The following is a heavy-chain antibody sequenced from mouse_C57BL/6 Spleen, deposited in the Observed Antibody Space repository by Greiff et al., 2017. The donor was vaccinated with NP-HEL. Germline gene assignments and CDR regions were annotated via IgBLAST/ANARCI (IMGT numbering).Heavy chain of an antibody. CDR3: ALYYYGSRGVMDY. CDR2: IFPGSGST. Sequence: QVQLKESGPELVKPGASVKISCKASGYTFTDYYINWVKQRPGQGLEWIGWIFPGSGSTYYNEKFKGKATLTVDKSSSTAYMLLSSLTSEDSAVYFCALYYYGSRGVMDYWGQGTSVTVSS. V-gene: IGHV1-75*01. J-gene: IGHJ4*01. D-gene: IGHD1-1*01. CDR1: GYTFTDYY.